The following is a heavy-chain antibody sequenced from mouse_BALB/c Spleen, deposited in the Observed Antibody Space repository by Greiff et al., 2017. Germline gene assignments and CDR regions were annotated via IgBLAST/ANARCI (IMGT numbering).Heavy chain of an antibody. CDR3: ARHEGGYYPYAMDY. D-gene: IGHD2-3*01. CDR2: ISNGGGST. Sequence: EVQLVESGGGLVQPGGSLKLSCAASGFTFSSYTMSWVRQTPEKRLEWVAYISNGGGSTYYPDTVKGRFTISRDNAKNTLYLQMSSLKSEDTAMYYCARHEGGYYPYAMDYWGQGTSVTVSS. CDR1: GFTFSSYT. J-gene: IGHJ4*01. V-gene: IGHV5-12-2*01.